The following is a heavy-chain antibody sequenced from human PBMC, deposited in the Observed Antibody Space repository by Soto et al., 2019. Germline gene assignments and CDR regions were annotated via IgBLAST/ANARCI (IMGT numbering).Heavy chain of an antibody. D-gene: IGHD1-26*01. Sequence: SVKVSCKASGGTFSSYAISWVRQAPGQGLEWMGGIIPIFGTANYARKFQGRVTITADESTSTAYMELSSLRSEDTAVYYCAREMGATEWFDPWGQGTLVTVSS. CDR2: IIPIFGTA. V-gene: IGHV1-69*13. J-gene: IGHJ5*02. CDR1: GGTFSSYA. CDR3: AREMGATEWFDP.